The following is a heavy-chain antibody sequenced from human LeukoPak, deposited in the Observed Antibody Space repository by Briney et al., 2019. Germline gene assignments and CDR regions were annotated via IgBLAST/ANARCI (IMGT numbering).Heavy chain of an antibody. CDR1: GFTFSSYA. J-gene: IGHJ4*02. V-gene: IGHV3-23*01. D-gene: IGHD5-18*01. CDR2: ISGSGGST. CDR3: AKDRELWYTRATYFFDY. Sequence: GGSLRLSCAASGFTFSSYAMSWVRQAPGKGLEWVSAISGSGGSTYYADSVKGRFTISRDNSKNTLYLQMNSLRAEDTAVYYCAKDRELWYTRATYFFDYWGQGTLVTVSS.